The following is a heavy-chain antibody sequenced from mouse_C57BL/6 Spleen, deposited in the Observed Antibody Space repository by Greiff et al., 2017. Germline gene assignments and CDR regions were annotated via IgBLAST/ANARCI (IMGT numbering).Heavy chain of an antibody. CDR2: IYPGDGDT. V-gene: IGHV1-80*01. D-gene: IGHD2-3*01. Sequence: QVHVKQSGAELVKPGASVKISCKASGYAFSSYWMNWVKQRPGKGLEWIGQIYPGDGDTNYNGKFKGKATLTADKSSSTAYMQLSSLTSEDSAVYFCAREWLLSWFAYWGQVTLVTVSA. CDR3: AREWLLSWFAY. J-gene: IGHJ3*01. CDR1: GYAFSSYW.